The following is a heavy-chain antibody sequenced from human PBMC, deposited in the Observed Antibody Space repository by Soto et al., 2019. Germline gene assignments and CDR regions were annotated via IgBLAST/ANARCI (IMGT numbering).Heavy chain of an antibody. Sequence: EVQLVESGGGLVQPGGSLKLSCAASGFTFSGSAMHWVRQASGKGLEWVGRIRSKANSYATAYAASVKGRFTISRDDSKNTAYLQMSSLKPEDTAVYYCTSGRGIVGATTIRDLNLYYFDYWGQGTLVTVSS. CDR3: TSGRGIVGATTIRDLNLYYFDY. D-gene: IGHD1-26*01. CDR1: GFTFSGSA. V-gene: IGHV3-73*02. J-gene: IGHJ4*02. CDR2: IRSKANSYAT.